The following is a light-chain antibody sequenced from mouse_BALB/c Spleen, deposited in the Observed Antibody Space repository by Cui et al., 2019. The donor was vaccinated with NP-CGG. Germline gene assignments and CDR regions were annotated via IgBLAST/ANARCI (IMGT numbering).Light chain of an antibody. J-gene: IGLJ1*01. CDR3: ALWYSNHWV. Sequence: QAVVTEESALPTSPGETVTLTCRSSTGAVTTSNYANWVQEKPDHLFTGLIGGTNNRAPGVPARFSGSLIGDKAALTITGGQTEDEAIYFCALWYSNHWVFGGGTKLTVL. V-gene: IGLV1*01. CDR2: GTN. CDR1: TGAVTTSNY.